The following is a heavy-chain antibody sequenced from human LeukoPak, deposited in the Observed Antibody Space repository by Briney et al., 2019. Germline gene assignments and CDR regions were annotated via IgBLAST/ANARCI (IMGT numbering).Heavy chain of an antibody. CDR2: IYYSGST. CDR3: ARGRHSSSSVDP. Sequence: SETLSLTCTVSGGSISSSSYYWGWIRQPPGKGLEWIGSIYYSGSTYYNPSLKSRVTISVDTSKNQFSLKLSSVTAADTAVYYCARGRHSSSSVDPWGQGTLVTVSS. V-gene: IGHV4-39*01. CDR1: GGSISSSSYY. J-gene: IGHJ5*02. D-gene: IGHD6-6*01.